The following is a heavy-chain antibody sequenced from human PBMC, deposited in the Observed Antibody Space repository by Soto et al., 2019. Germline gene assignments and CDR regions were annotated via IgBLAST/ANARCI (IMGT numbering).Heavy chain of an antibody. CDR1: GFSLSADGVG. CDR3: AHAYGGTSWPNDVFDV. V-gene: IGHV2-5*02. CDR2: IYWDDDQ. D-gene: IGHD2-2*01. J-gene: IGHJ3*01. Sequence: QITLKESGPTLVKPTQTLTLTCTFSGFSLSADGVGVGWICQPPGKALEWLALIYWDDDQRYSPSLKTRLTITKDTSKNQVVLTMTNMDPVDTATYYCAHAYGGTSWPNDVFDVWGQGTVVTVSS.